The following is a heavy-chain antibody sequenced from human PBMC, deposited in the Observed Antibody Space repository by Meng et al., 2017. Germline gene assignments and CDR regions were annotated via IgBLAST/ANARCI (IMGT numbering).Heavy chain of an antibody. CDR1: GFSFNDHY. J-gene: IGHJ4*02. CDR3: ARDNPHLY. CDR2: ISGSSSYI. Sequence: QGQLVGCVGGLVRPGGSLRLSCAASGFSFNDHYMSWIRQAPGKGLEWVSSISGSSSYIYYADSVKGRFTISRDNAKNSLYLQMNSLRAEDTAVYYCARDNPHLYWGQGTLVTVSS. V-gene: IGHV3-11*06.